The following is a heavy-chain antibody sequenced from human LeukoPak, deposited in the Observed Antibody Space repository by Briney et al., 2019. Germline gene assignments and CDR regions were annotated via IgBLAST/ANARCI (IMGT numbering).Heavy chain of an antibody. D-gene: IGHD5-18*01. Sequence: GGSLRLSCAASRFTFSSYAISWVRQAPGKGLVWVSLITNDGTTTNDGTTTTYADSVKGRFTISRDNAKNTLYLQMNSLRAEDTAVYYCAREDRFGYNYAYGIDVWGQGTTVTVSS. CDR1: RFTFSSYA. CDR3: AREDRFGYNYAYGIDV. V-gene: IGHV3-74*01. CDR2: ITNDGTTT. J-gene: IGHJ6*02.